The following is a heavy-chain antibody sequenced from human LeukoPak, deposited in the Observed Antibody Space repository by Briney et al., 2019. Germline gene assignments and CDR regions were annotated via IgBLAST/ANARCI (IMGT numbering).Heavy chain of an antibody. CDR2: IKQDGSEK. D-gene: IGHD3-10*01. V-gene: IGHV3-7*01. CDR1: GFTFSSYW. CDR3: ARDLSRSFSMIRGLIQHREFDF. J-gene: IGHJ4*02. Sequence: GGSLRLSCAASGFTFSSYWMSWVRQAPGKGVEWVANIKQDGSEKYYVDSVKGGFTICKDNAKNSVYVQMNSVRGEDTAVYYCARDLSRSFSMIRGLIQHREFDFWGRGTLVTVSS.